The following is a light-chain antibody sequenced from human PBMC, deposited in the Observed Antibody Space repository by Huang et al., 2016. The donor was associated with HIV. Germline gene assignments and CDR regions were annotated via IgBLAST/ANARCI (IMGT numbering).Light chain of an antibody. V-gene: IGKV3-15*01. CDR3: QQYNTSPTT. Sequence: EIIMTQFPATLSLSPGERATLSCRASQSVATQSAWYQRNPGQAPRLLIFGASNRATGVPDRFSGSGSGTEFTLTISSLQSEDFAVYYCQQYNTSPTTFGPGTRVDVK. CDR1: QSVATQ. CDR2: GAS. J-gene: IGKJ3*01.